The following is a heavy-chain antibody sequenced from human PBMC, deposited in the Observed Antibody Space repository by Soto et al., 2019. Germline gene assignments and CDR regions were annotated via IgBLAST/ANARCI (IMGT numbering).Heavy chain of an antibody. V-gene: IGHV3-23*01. Sequence: GGSLRLSCAASRFSFSIYTMSWVRQAPGKGLEWVSAITGSSSDTNYADSVKGRFTISRDNSKNTLYLQMNSLRAEDTAVYYCAKPRDTSGSYIPFDYWGQGTLVTVSS. J-gene: IGHJ4*02. D-gene: IGHD3-3*01. CDR1: RFSFSIYT. CDR3: AKPRDTSGSYIPFDY. CDR2: ITGSSSDT.